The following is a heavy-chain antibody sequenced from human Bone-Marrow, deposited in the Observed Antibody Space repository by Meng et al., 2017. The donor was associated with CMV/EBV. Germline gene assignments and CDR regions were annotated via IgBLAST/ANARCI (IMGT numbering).Heavy chain of an antibody. CDR1: GGSISSISYY. J-gene: IGHJ3*02. V-gene: IGHV4-39*07. D-gene: IGHD3-3*01. Sequence: GSLRLSCSVSGGSISSISYYWGWIRQPPGKGLEWIGTISYSGSTYYNPSLKSRVTISVDTSKSQFSLKLSSVPAADTAVYYCARDLLRFLEWLQADTDAFDIWGQGTMVTVSS. CDR3: ARDLLRFLEWLQADTDAFDI. CDR2: ISYSGST.